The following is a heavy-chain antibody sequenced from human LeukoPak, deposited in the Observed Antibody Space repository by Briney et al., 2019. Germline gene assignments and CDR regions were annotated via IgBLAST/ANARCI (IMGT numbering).Heavy chain of an antibody. Sequence: SGGSLRLSCAASGFTFSSYEMNWVRQAPGKGLEWVANIKQDGSEKYYVDSVKGRFTISRDNAKNSLYLQMNSLRAEDTAVYYCAKLRMSDYYMDVWGKGTTVTISS. J-gene: IGHJ6*03. CDR1: GFTFSSYE. CDR2: IKQDGSEK. V-gene: IGHV3-7*01. D-gene: IGHD2/OR15-2a*01. CDR3: AKLRMSDYYMDV.